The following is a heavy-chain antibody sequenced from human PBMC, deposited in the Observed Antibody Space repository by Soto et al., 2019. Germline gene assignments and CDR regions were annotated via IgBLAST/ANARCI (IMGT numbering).Heavy chain of an antibody. Sequence: GGSLRLSCAASGFTFSDYYMSWIRQAPGKGLEWVSYISSSCSTKYYVDSVKGHFTISRDNAKNSLYLQMNSLRAEDTAVYYCARDSHGSSTSLLSPGGYYMDVWGKGTTVTVSS. CDR1: GFTFSDYY. CDR2: ISSSCSTK. J-gene: IGHJ6*03. V-gene: IGHV3-11*01. D-gene: IGHD2-2*01. CDR3: ARDSHGSSTSLLSPGGYYMDV.